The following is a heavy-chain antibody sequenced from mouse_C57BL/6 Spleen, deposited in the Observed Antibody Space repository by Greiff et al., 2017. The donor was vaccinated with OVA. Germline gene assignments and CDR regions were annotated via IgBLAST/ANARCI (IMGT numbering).Heavy chain of an antibody. CDR2: IHPNSGST. V-gene: IGHV1-64*01. Sequence: LVESGAELVKPGASVKLSCKASGYTFTSYWMHWVKQRPGQGLEWIGMIHPNSGSTNYNEKFKSKATLTVDKSSSTAYMQLSSLTSEDSAVYYCARRDDYGWFAYWGQGTLVTVSA. CDR3: ARRDDYGWFAY. J-gene: IGHJ3*01. CDR1: GYTFTSYW. D-gene: IGHD2-4*01.